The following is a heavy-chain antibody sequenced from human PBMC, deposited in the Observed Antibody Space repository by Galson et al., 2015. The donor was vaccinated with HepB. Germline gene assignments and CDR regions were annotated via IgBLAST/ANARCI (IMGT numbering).Heavy chain of an antibody. CDR1: GGTFSSYA. CDR3: AGAGRGYGDLVSRGNFDY. CDR2: IIPILGIA. D-gene: IGHD4-17*01. V-gene: IGHV1-69*04. J-gene: IGHJ4*02. Sequence: SVKVSCKASGGTFSSYAISWVRQAPGQGLEWMGRIIPILGIANYAQKFQGRVTITADKSTSTAYMELSSLRSEDTAVYYCAGAGRGYGDLVSRGNFDYWGQGTLVTVSS.